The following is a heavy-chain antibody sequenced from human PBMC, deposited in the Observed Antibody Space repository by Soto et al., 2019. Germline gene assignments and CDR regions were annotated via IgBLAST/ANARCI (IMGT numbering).Heavy chain of an antibody. D-gene: IGHD6-19*01. Sequence: GGSLRLSCAASGFAFSRYGMHWVRQAPGKGLEWVAVIWYDGSNKNYADSVKGRFTISRDNSKNTLYLQMDSLRAEDTAVYYCARDQSYRAGWYYFDYWGQGTLVTVSS. CDR2: IWYDGSNK. CDR3: ARDQSYRAGWYYFDY. V-gene: IGHV3-33*01. CDR1: GFAFSRYG. J-gene: IGHJ4*02.